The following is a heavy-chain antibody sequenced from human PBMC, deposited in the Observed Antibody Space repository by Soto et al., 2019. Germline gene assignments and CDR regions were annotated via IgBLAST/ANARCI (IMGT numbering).Heavy chain of an antibody. V-gene: IGHV1-69*13. CDR3: AGYYGSRSYDYYNGMDV. J-gene: IGHJ6*02. D-gene: IGHD3-10*01. CDR1: GYSFTRYG. CDR2: IIPIFGTA. Sequence: SVKVSCKASGYSFTRYGISWVRQAPGQGLEWMGGIIPIFGTANYAQKFQGRVTITADESTSTAYMELSSLRSEDTAVYYCAGYYGSRSYDYYNGMDVWGQGTSVTVSS.